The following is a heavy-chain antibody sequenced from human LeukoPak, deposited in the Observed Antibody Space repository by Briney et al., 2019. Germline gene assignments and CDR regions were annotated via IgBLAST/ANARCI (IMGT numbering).Heavy chain of an antibody. V-gene: IGHV6-1*01. D-gene: IGHD2-15*01. J-gene: IGHJ4*02. CDR2: TYYRSKWYN. CDR3: ARSVNGLVAALDLFY. Sequence: SQTLSLTCAISGDSVSSNSAAWNWIRQSPSRGLEWLGRTYYRSKWYNDYALSVKSRITINPDTSKNQFSLQLNSVTAADTAVYYCARSVNGLVAALDLFYWGQGTLVTVSS. CDR1: GDSVSSNSAA.